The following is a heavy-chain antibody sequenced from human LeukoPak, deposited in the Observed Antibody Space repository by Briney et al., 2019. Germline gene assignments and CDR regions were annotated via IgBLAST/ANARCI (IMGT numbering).Heavy chain of an antibody. Sequence: GGSLRLSCAASEFTFDNYAMSWVRQAPGKGLEWVSVISGSGYYSYYADSVKGRFTISRDNSKNTLYLQMDSLRAENTAVYYCAKSDCGTTGCKRLHYWGQGTLVTVSS. CDR3: AKSDCGTTGCKRLHY. D-gene: IGHD4/OR15-4a*01. CDR1: EFTFDNYA. V-gene: IGHV3-23*01. J-gene: IGHJ4*02. CDR2: ISGSGYYS.